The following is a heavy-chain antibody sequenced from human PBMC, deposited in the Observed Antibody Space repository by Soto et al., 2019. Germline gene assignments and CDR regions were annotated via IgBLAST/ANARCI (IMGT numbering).Heavy chain of an antibody. Sequence: QVQLVQSGAEVKKPGASVKVSCKASGYTFSSYGISWVRQAPGQGLEWMGWIGAFNGYTNYAQKFQGRVSMTTDTSPRTAYMDLRRLRSDDTALYYCARERRNPSRMDVGGQVCKSPSP. CDR2: IGAFNGYT. J-gene: IGHJ6*02. V-gene: IGHV1-18*01. D-gene: IGHD1-1*01. CDR1: GYTFSSYG. CDR3: ARERRNPSRMDV.